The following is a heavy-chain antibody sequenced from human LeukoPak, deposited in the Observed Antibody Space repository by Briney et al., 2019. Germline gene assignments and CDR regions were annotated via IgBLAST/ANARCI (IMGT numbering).Heavy chain of an antibody. CDR2: ISGSGDSR. CDR3: AKDIDSFGLHQLLGFHY. Sequence: PGGSLRLSCAASGFTFSSYARSWVRQAPGKGLEWVSGISGSGDSRYYADSVKGRFTLSRDNSKNTLYLQMNSLRAEDTAVYFCAKDIDSFGLHQLLGFHYWGQGTLVTVSS. V-gene: IGHV3-23*01. J-gene: IGHJ4*02. CDR1: GFTFSSYA. D-gene: IGHD1-26*01.